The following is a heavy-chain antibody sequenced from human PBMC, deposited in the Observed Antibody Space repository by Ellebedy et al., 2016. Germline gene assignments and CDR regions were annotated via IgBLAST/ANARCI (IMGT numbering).Heavy chain of an antibody. CDR2: ISSSSSYI. Sequence: GESLKISXAASGFTFSSYSMNWVRQAPGKGLEWVSSISSSSSYIYYADSVKGRFTISRDNAKNSLYLQMNSLRAEDTAVYYCARGATGGREDEWGQGTLVTVSS. CDR1: GFTFSSYS. J-gene: IGHJ4*02. CDR3: ARGATGGREDE. V-gene: IGHV3-21*01. D-gene: IGHD1-26*01.